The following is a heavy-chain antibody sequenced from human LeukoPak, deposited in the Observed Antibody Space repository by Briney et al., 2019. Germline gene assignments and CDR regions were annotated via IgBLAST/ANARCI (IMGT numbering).Heavy chain of an antibody. V-gene: IGHV3-21*01. CDR3: ASGYSYGRVDY. Sequence: GGSLGLSCAASGFTFSSYSMNWVRQAPGKGLEWVSSISSSSSYIYYADSVKGRFTISRDNAKNSLYLQMNSLRAEDTAVYYCASGYSYGRVDYWGQGTLVTVSS. CDR1: GFTFSSYS. J-gene: IGHJ4*02. D-gene: IGHD5-18*01. CDR2: ISSSSSYI.